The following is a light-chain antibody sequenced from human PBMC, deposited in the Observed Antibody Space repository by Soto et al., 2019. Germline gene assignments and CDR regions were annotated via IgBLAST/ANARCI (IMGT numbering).Light chain of an antibody. V-gene: IGKV1-5*03. Sequence: DIQMTQSPSTLSASVGDRVTITCRASQSISSWLAWYQQKPGKATKVLIYKASSLESGVPSRFSGSGSGTEFTLTISSQQHDDFATYYCQQYNNSPLSFGGGPKVEIK. CDR1: QSISSW. CDR2: KAS. CDR3: QQYNNSPLS. J-gene: IGKJ4*01.